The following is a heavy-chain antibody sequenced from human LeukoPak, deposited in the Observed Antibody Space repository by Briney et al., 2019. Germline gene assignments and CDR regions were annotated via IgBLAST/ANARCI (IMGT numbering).Heavy chain of an antibody. CDR2: ISAGGGST. J-gene: IGHJ6*02. CDR1: GFTFSNYA. Sequence: GGSLRFSCAAPGFTFSNYAMSWVRQAPGKGLEWVSAISAGGGSTYYADSVKGRFTISRDNSKNTLYLQMNSLRAEDTAVYFCAKAARDIVVVIAATPRDYYYGMDVWGQGTTVTVSS. D-gene: IGHD2-15*01. CDR3: AKAARDIVVVIAATPRDYYYGMDV. V-gene: IGHV3-23*01.